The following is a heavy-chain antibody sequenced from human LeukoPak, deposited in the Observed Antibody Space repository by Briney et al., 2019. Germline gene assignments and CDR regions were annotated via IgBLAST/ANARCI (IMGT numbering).Heavy chain of an antibody. CDR2: ISGSGGST. V-gene: IGHV3-23*01. Sequence: PGGSLRLSCAASGFTFSSYAMSRVRQAPGKGLEWVSAISGSGGSTYYADSVKGRFTISRDNSKNTLYLQMNSLRAEDTAVYYCACTELPINWFDPWGQGTLVTVSS. D-gene: IGHD5-24*01. J-gene: IGHJ5*02. CDR3: ACTELPINWFDP. CDR1: GFTFSSYA.